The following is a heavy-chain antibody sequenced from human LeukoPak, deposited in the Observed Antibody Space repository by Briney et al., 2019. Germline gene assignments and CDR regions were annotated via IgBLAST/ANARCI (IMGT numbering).Heavy chain of an antibody. CDR2: IYYSGST. CDR3: ARQASEALYYYYMDV. V-gene: IGHV4-59*01. Sequence: PSETLSLTCTVSGGSISSYYWSWIRQPPGKGLEWIGYIYYSGSTNYNPSLKSRVTISVDTSKNQFSLKLSSVTAADTAVYYCARQASEALYYYYMDVWGKGTTVTVSS. J-gene: IGHJ6*03. CDR1: GGSISSYY.